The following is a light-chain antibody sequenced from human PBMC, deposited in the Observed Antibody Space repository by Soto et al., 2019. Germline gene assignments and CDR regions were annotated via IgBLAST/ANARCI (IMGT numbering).Light chain of an antibody. J-gene: IGKJ2*01. CDR2: AAS. CDR3: QQTYRPSYT. V-gene: IGKV1-39*01. Sequence: DIQMTQSPSSLSASLGDRVTITCRASQSINSFLNWYQHKPGKAPKVLIYAASNLQSGVPSRFNGNGSGTDFTLTISSLQPEDFATYFCQQTYRPSYTFAQGTRLEIK. CDR1: QSINSF.